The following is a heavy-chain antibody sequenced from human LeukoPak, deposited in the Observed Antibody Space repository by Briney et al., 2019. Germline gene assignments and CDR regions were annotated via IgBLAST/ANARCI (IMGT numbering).Heavy chain of an antibody. CDR1: GYTFTGYY. CDR3: ARDMRVRGNRGFDP. D-gene: IGHD3-10*01. V-gene: IGHV1-2*02. CDR2: INPNSGGT. J-gene: IGHJ5*02. Sequence: ASVKVSCTASGYTFTGYYMHWVRQAPGQGLEWMGWINPNSGGTNYAQKFQGRVTMTRDTSISTAYMELSRLRSDDTAVYYCARDMRVRGNRGFDPWGQGTLVAVSS.